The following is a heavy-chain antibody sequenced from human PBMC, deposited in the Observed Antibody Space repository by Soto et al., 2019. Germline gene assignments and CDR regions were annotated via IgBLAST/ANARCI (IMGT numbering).Heavy chain of an antibody. CDR1: GYTVTSYC. Sequence: QVQLVQSGAEVKKPGASVKVSCKASGYTVTSYCISWVRQAPGQGLEWRGWISAYNGNTNYAQKLQGRVTMTTDTSVSTAYMELRSLRSDYAAVYCCARDRAFRIVVVAANWFDPWGQGTMVTVSS. CDR3: ARDRAFRIVVVAANWFDP. J-gene: IGHJ5*02. V-gene: IGHV1-18*01. CDR2: ISAYNGNT. D-gene: IGHD2-2*01.